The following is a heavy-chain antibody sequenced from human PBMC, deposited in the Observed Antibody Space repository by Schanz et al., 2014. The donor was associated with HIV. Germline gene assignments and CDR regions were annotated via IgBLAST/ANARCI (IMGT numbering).Heavy chain of an antibody. J-gene: IGHJ6*02. CDR1: GYTFNTYD. Sequence: QVQLVQSGAALRKPGTSVKVSCKASGYTFNTYDINWVRQAPGQGLEWMGWMNPNRGNAGFAQTFQGRVTLTRDTSITTAYMELTSLRPEDTAVYYCARRRGWGSYRYFPYGLDVWGQGTTVTVSS. V-gene: IGHV1-8*01. CDR2: MNPNRGNA. CDR3: ARRRGWGSYRYFPYGLDV. D-gene: IGHD3-16*02.